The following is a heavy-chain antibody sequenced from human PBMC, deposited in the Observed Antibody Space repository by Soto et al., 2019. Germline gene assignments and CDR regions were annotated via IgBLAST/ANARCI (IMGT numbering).Heavy chain of an antibody. CDR3: AKVRSLYGMAV. J-gene: IGHJ6*02. V-gene: IGHV3-23*01. CDR2: ISGSGGST. CDR1: GFTFSSYA. Sequence: GGSRRLSCAACGFTFSSYAMSWVHQAPGKGLEWVSAISGSGGSTYYADSVKGRFTISRDNSKNTLYLQMNSLRAEDTAVYYCAKVRSLYGMAVWGQGTTVTVSS.